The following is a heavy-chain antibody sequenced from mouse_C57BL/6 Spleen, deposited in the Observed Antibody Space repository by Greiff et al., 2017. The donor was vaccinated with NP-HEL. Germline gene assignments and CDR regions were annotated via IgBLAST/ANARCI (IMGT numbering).Heavy chain of an antibody. CDR1: GFTFSDYG. D-gene: IGHD4-1*01. J-gene: IGHJ1*03. CDR2: ISSGSSTI. V-gene: IGHV5-17*01. CDR3: ARGGLGYWYFDV. Sequence: DVKLVESGGGLVKPGGSLKLSCAASGFTFSDYGMHWVRQAPERGLEWVAYISSGSSTIYYADTVKGRFTISRDNAKNTLFLQMTSLRSEDTAMYYCARGGLGYWYFDVWGTGTTVTVSS.